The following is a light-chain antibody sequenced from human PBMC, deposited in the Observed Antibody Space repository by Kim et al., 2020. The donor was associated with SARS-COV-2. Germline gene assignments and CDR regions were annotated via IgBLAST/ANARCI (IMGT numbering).Light chain of an antibody. CDR1: RSDVGYYTY. V-gene: IGLV2-14*03. CDR3: TSYTGSKTVI. Sequence: SITIACTGTRSDVGYYTYVSWYQQYPGKVPKVIIYNVSVRPSGISNRFSGSKSGNTASLTISGLQAEDEAHYYCTSYTGSKTVIFGGGTKVTVL. CDR2: NVS. J-gene: IGLJ2*01.